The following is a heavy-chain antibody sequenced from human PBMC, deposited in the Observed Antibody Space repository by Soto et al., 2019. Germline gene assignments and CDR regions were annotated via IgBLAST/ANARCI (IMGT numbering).Heavy chain of an antibody. CDR3: ASQPSHYYMDV. V-gene: IGHV4-39*01. CDR1: GGSISSSSYY. CDR2: IYYSGST. Sequence: SETLSLTCTVSGGSISSSSYYWGWIRQPPGKGLEWIGSIYYSGSTYYNPSLKSRVTISVDTSKNQFSLKLSSVTAADTAVYYCASQPSHYYMDVWGKGTTVTVSS. J-gene: IGHJ6*03.